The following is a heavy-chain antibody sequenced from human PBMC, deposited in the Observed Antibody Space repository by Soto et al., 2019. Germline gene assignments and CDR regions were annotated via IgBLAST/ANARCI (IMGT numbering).Heavy chain of an antibody. Sequence: CQQPKKGMEWIGYIYYSGSTYYNPSLKSRVTISVDTSKNQFSLKLNSVTAADTAVYYCVRVIDTVATGGNAFDIWGQSTIVT. V-gene: IGHV4-31*02. CDR2: IYYSGST. J-gene: IGHJ3*02. D-gene: IGHD5-12*01. CDR3: VRVIDTVATGGNAFDI.